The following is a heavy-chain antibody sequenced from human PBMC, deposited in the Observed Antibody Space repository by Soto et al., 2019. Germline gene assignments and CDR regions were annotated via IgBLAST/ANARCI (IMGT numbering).Heavy chain of an antibody. Sequence: QVQLVQSGAAEKKPGASVQVCCKASGHTFTSYAMQWVRQAPGQRLEWMGWINAGNGTTKDSQRFQGRVTITRDTSASTAYMELSSLRSEDTAVYYWARADGVFFVGPWGQGTLVTVSS. J-gene: IGHJ5*02. CDR2: INAGNGTT. CDR3: ARADGVFFVGP. D-gene: IGHD6-6*01. V-gene: IGHV1-3*05. CDR1: GHTFTSYA.